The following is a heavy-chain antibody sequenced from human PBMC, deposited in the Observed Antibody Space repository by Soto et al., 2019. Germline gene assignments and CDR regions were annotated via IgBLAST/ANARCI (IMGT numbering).Heavy chain of an antibody. D-gene: IGHD1-7*01. Sequence: SVKVSCKASGGTFSSYAISWVRQAPGQGLEWMGGIIPIFGTANYAQKFQGRVTITADESTSTAYMEMSSLRSEDTAVYYCATAPGTTNWFDPWGQGTLVTVSS. CDR2: IIPIFGTA. V-gene: IGHV1-69*13. J-gene: IGHJ5*02. CDR3: ATAPGTTNWFDP. CDR1: GGTFSSYA.